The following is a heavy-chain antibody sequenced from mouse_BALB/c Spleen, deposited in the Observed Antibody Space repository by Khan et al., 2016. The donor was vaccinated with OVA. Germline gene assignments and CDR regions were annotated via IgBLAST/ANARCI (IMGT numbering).Heavy chain of an antibody. D-gene: IGHD3-1*01. CDR2: IRYDGNT. Sequence: EVQLQESGPGLVKPSQSLSLTCSVTGYSITNGYFWNWIRQFPGNNLEWMGYIRYDGNTNYNPSLKNRISITRNTSKNQFLLNLNSVTPEDTATYYCSRGGSSGPSWFTYWVQGTLVTVSA. CDR3: SRGGSSGPSWFTY. J-gene: IGHJ3*01. CDR1: GYSITNGYF. V-gene: IGHV3-6*02.